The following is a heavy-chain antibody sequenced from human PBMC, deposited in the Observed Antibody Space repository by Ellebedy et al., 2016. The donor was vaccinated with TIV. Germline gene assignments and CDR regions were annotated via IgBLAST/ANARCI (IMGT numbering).Heavy chain of an antibody. CDR2: INTATGSP. D-gene: IGHD2-21*01. V-gene: IGHV7-4-1*02. CDR1: GYSFNTNA. J-gene: IGHJ4*02. CDR3: ARDFPAHGLCEN. Sequence: AASVKVSCKGSGYSFNTNAMIWVRQAPGRGLEWMGWINTATGSPTYAQGFTGRFVFSLDTSVTTSYLELTSLEAEDTAVYFCARDFPAHGLCENWGQGTLVTVSS.